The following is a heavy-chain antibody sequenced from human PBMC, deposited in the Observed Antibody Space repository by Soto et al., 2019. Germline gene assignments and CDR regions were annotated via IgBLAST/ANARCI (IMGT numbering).Heavy chain of an antibody. Sequence: ASVKVSCKASGGTFSSYAISWVRQAPGQGLERMGGIIPIFGTANYAQKFQGRVTITADESTSTAYMELSSLRSEDTAVYYCARGRYYDFWSGYYYYYGMDVWGQGTTVTVSS. D-gene: IGHD3-3*01. CDR1: GGTFSSYA. J-gene: IGHJ6*02. V-gene: IGHV1-69*13. CDR3: ARGRYYDFWSGYYYYYGMDV. CDR2: IIPIFGTA.